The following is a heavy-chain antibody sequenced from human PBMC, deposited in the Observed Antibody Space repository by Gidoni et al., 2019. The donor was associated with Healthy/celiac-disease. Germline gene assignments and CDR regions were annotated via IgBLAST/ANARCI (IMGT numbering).Heavy chain of an antibody. D-gene: IGHD3-22*01. Sequence: EVQLVQSGAEVKQPGESLRISCKGSGYSFTSYCISWVRQRPGKGLEWMGRIDPSDSYTNYSPSFQGHVTISADKSISTAYLQWSSLKASDTAMYDCARRRGVADSRGDWFDPWGQGTLVTVSS. J-gene: IGHJ5*02. V-gene: IGHV5-10-1*01. CDR3: ARRRGVADSRGDWFDP. CDR2: IDPSDSYT. CDR1: GYSFTSYC.